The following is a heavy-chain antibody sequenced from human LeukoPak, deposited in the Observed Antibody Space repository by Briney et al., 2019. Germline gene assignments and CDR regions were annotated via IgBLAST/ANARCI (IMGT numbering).Heavy chain of an antibody. J-gene: IGHJ4*02. Sequence: ASVKVSCKASGYTFTSYAIHWMRQAPGQRLEWMGWFSAYNGNTNYAQKLQGRVTMTTDTSTSTAYMELRSLRSDDTAVYYCARVSDYVWGSYRHFDYWGQGTLVTVSS. CDR3: ARVSDYVWGSYRHFDY. D-gene: IGHD3-16*02. CDR1: GYTFTSYA. CDR2: FSAYNGNT. V-gene: IGHV1-18*01.